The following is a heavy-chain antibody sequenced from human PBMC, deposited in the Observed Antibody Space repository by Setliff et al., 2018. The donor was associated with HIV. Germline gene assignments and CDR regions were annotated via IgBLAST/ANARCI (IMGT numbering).Heavy chain of an antibody. CDR3: ARGFTMTTVTGGGSWFDP. CDR2: IIPIFGTA. D-gene: IGHD4-17*01. J-gene: IGHJ5*02. Sequence: SVKVSCKASGGTFSSYAISWVRQAPGQGLEWMGGIIPIFGTANYAQKFQGRVTITADESTSTAYMELSSLRSEDTAVYYCARGFTMTTVTGGGSWFDPWGQGTLVTV. V-gene: IGHV1-69*13. CDR1: GGTFSSYA.